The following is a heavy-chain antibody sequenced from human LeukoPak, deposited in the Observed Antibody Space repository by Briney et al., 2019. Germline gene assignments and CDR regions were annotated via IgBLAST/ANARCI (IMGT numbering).Heavy chain of an antibody. CDR3: ARDLRPFWSGYYYCYYMDV. CDR2: IIPIFGTA. D-gene: IGHD3-3*01. V-gene: IGHV1-69*13. Sequence: SVKVSCKASGGTFSSYAISWVRQAPGQGLEWMGGIIPIFGTANYAQKFQGRVTITADESTSTAYMELSSLRSEDTAVHYCARDLRPFWSGYYYCYYMDVWGKGTTVTVSS. J-gene: IGHJ6*03. CDR1: GGTFSSYA.